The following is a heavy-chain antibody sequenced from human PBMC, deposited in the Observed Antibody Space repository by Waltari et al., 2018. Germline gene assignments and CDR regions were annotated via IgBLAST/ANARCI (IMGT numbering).Heavy chain of an antibody. CDR2: IWYDGSNK. CDR1: GFTFSSYG. J-gene: IGHJ6*02. V-gene: IGHV3-33*01. Sequence: QVQLVESGGGVVQPGRSLRLSCAASGFTFSSYGMHWVRQAPGKGLEWVAVIWYDGSNKYYADSVKGRFTISRDNSKNTLYLQMNSLRAEDTAVYYCARDLFGKDGWHDPSTGYTRFSHHYPMDVWGQGTSVTVSS. D-gene: IGHD5-18*01. CDR3: ARDLFGKDGWHDPSTGYTRFSHHYPMDV.